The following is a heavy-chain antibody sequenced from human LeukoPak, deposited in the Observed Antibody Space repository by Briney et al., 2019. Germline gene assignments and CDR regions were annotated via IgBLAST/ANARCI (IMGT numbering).Heavy chain of an antibody. Sequence: SETLSLTCTVSGGSISSSSYYWGWIRQPPGKGLEWIGSIYYSGSTYYNPSLKSRVTISVDTSKNQFSLKLSSVTAADTAVYYCASPYYDILTGYLAAFDTWGQGTMVTVSS. CDR1: GGSISSSSYY. CDR2: IYYSGST. V-gene: IGHV4-39*07. D-gene: IGHD3-9*01. CDR3: ASPYYDILTGYLAAFDT. J-gene: IGHJ3*02.